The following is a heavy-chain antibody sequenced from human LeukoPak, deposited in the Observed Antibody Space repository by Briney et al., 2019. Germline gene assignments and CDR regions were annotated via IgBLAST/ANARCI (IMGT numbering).Heavy chain of an antibody. CDR1: EFTFSRYW. J-gene: IGHJ4*02. CDR3: ARESGFCSSTSCYRPEDY. CDR2: INTDVSST. Sequence: GGSLRLSCAASEFTFSRYWMHWVRHGPGKGLVWVSRINTDVSSTRYADSVKGRLTISRDHAKNTLYLQMNSLRAEDTAVYYCARESGFCSSTSCYRPEDYWGQGTLVTVSS. V-gene: IGHV3-74*01. D-gene: IGHD2-2*01.